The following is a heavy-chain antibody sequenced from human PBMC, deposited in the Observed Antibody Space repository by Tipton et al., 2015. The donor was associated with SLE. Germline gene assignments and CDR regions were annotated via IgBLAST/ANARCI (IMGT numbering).Heavy chain of an antibody. V-gene: IGHV3-9*01. CDR3: AKDLGQATAVSYFFAMDV. D-gene: IGHD6-13*01. CDR1: GFTFDDYA. J-gene: IGHJ6*02. Sequence: SLRLSCAASGFTFDDYAMHWVRQAPGKGLEWVSGISWNGGSTVYADSVKGRFTISRDNAKNSLYLQMNSLRAEDTALYYCAKDLGQATAVSYFFAMDVWGQGTTVTVPS. CDR2: ISWNGGST.